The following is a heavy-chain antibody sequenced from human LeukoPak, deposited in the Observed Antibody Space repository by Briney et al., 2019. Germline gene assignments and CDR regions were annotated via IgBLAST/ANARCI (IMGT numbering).Heavy chain of an antibody. CDR3: AMDRGY. D-gene: IGHD2-15*01. CDR2: LSVSGDNA. Sequence: GGSLRLSCVASGFNFSVYPMTWVRQPPGKGLEWVSALSVSGDNAHYADSVKGRFTISRDNSKNTLYLHMNSLRAEDTAIYYCAMDRGYWGQGTLVTVSS. CDR1: GFNFSVYP. J-gene: IGHJ4*02. V-gene: IGHV3-23*01.